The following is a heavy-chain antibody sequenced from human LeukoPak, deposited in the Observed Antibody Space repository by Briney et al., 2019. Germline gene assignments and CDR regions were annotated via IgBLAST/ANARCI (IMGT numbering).Heavy chain of an antibody. CDR3: ARDSSSFPNHFHC. Sequence: GGSLTLSCAASGFTVSSTYMSWVRQAPGQGLEWVSLLYSSGITFYAESVQGRFTISRDNPKNTLYLQMNSLRAEDTAIYYCARDSSSFPNHFHCWGQRTLVTVCS. D-gene: IGHD3-3*02. J-gene: IGHJ4*02. CDR1: GFTVSSTY. V-gene: IGHV3-53*01. CDR2: LYSSGIT.